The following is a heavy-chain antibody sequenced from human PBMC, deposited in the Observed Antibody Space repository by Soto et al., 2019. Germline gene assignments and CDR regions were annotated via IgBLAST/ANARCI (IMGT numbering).Heavy chain of an antibody. Sequence: GGSLRLSCSTSGFTFKACAISWVRKGPGKGLEWVAGISGSGVATYYTDSVEGRFTISKNFSKITVSLQMAGRRVDDTAVYFCARGRTAFYRYFFDSWGKGALVTVPQ. D-gene: IGHD2-21*02. V-gene: IGHV3-23*01. CDR1: GFTFKACA. CDR3: ARGRTAFYRYFFDS. J-gene: IGHJ4*02. CDR2: ISGSGVAT.